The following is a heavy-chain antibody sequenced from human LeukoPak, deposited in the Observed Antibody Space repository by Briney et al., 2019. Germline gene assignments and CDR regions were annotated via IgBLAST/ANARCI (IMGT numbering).Heavy chain of an antibody. Sequence: SQTLSLTCTVSGGSISSGDYYWRWIRQPPGKGLEWIVYIYYSGSTYYNPSLKSRVTISVDTSKNQFSLKLSSVTAADTAVYYCAREVTSNWFDPWGQGTLVTVSS. CDR2: IYYSGST. J-gene: IGHJ5*02. CDR3: AREVTSNWFDP. D-gene: IGHD3-10*01. V-gene: IGHV4-30-4*08. CDR1: GGSISSGDYY.